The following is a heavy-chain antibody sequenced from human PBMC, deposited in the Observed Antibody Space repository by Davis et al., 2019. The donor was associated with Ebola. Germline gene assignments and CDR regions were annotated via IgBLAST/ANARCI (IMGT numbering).Heavy chain of an antibody. CDR1: GYSFTSYW. Sequence: KVSCKGSGYSFTSYWIGWVRQMPGKGLEWMGIIYPGDSDTRYSPSFQGQVTISADKSISTAYLQWSSLKASDTAMYYCARQRGLIAAASYGMDVWGQGTTVTVPS. CDR3: ARQRGLIAAASYGMDV. J-gene: IGHJ6*02. D-gene: IGHD6-13*01. V-gene: IGHV5-51*01. CDR2: IYPGDSDT.